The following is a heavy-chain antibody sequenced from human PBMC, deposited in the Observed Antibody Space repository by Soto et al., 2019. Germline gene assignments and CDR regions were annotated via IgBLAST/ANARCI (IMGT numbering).Heavy chain of an antibody. CDR2: IIPIFGTA. V-gene: IGHV1-69*01. CDR1: GGTFSSYA. J-gene: IGHJ3*02. D-gene: IGHD4-17*01. Sequence: QVQLVQSGAEVKKPGSSVKVSCKASGGTFSSYAISWVRQAPGQGLEWMGGIIPIFGTANYAQKFQGRVTITADESTSTAYMERSSLRSEDTAVYYCARAYGDYVGGVFDIWGQGTMVTVSS. CDR3: ARAYGDYVGGVFDI.